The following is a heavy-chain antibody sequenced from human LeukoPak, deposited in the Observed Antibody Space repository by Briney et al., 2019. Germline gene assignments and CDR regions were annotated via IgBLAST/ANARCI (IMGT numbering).Heavy chain of an antibody. J-gene: IGHJ3*02. V-gene: IGHV3-11*01. CDR1: GFTFSDYY. D-gene: IGHD6-13*01. CDR2: ISSSGSTI. Sequence: GGSLRLSCAASGFTFSDYYMSWIRQAPGKGLEWVSYISSSGSTIYYADSVKGRFTISRDNAKNSLYLQMNSLRAEDTAVYYCASSRSWNAFDIWGQGTMVTVSS. CDR3: ASSRSWNAFDI.